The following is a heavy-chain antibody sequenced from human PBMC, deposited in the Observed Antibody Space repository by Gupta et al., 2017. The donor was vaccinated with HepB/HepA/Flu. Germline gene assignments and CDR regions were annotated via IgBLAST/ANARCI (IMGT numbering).Heavy chain of an antibody. J-gene: IGHJ4*02. Sequence: QVHLVQSGAEVKKPGASVKVSCKTSGYTFTGNYLHWVRQAPGQGLEWMEWINPNSGATDYAEKFQGRLTVTRDTSISTAYMELNGLGTDDTAMYYCARDSLSTTTTQGYSDFDYWGRGTLVAVSS. CDR2: INPNSGAT. CDR3: ARDSLSTTTTQGYSDFDY. CDR1: GYTFTGNY. D-gene: IGHD2-21*01. V-gene: IGHV1-2*02.